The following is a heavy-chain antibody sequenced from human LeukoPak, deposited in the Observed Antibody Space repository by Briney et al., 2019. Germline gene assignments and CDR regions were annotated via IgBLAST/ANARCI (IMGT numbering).Heavy chain of an antibody. CDR2: INTDGSST. CDR1: GFTFSIYW. Sequence: PGGSLRLSCAASGFTFSIYWMHWVRQAPGKGLVGVSRINTDGSSTSYADSVKGRFTISRDNAKDTLFLQMNSLRAEDTAVYYCARGGSPDYWGQGTLVTVSS. V-gene: IGHV3-74*01. CDR3: ARGGSPDY. J-gene: IGHJ4*02.